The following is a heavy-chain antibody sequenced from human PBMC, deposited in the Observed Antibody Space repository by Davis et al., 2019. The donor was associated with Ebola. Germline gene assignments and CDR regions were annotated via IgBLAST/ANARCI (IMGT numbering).Heavy chain of an antibody. CDR3: AKRRFGELVGAVDP. CDR2: IRYDGSNK. V-gene: IGHV3-30*02. J-gene: IGHJ5*02. Sequence: GGSLRLSCAASGFTFSSYSMNWVRQAPGKGLEWVAFIRYDGSNKYYADSVKGRFTISRDNSKNTLYLQMNSLRAEDTAVYYCAKRRFGELVGAVDPWGQGTLVTVSS. D-gene: IGHD3-10*01. CDR1: GFTFSSYS.